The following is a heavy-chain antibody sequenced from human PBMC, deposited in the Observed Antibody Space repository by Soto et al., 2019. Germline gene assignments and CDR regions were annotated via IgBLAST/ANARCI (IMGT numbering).Heavy chain of an antibody. CDR1: GGSISSSSYY. Sequence: QLLESGPGLVKPSETLSLTCTVSGGSISSSSYYWGWIRQPPGKGLEWIGSIYYSGSTYYNPSLKSRVTISVDTSKNQFSLKLSSVTAADTAVYYCARQYGFLEWLSLYFDYWGQGTLVTVSS. CDR3: ARQYGFLEWLSLYFDY. CDR2: IYYSGST. J-gene: IGHJ4*02. D-gene: IGHD3-3*01. V-gene: IGHV4-39*01.